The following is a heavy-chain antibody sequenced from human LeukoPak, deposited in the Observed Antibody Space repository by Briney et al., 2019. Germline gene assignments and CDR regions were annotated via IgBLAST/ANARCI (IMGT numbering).Heavy chain of an antibody. CDR3: ARESSGWYKEAFDY. CDR1: GGSISCYY. CDR2: IYYSGST. V-gene: IGHV4-59*01. D-gene: IGHD6-19*01. Sequence: SETLSLTCTVSGGSISCYYWSWIRQPPGKGLEWIGYIYYSGSTNYNPSLKSRVTISVDTSKNQFSLKLSSVTAADTAVYYCARESSGWYKEAFDYWGQGTLVTVSS. J-gene: IGHJ4*02.